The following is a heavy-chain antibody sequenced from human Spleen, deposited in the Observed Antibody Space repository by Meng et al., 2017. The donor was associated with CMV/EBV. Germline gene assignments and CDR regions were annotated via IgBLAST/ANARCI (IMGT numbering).Heavy chain of an antibody. CDR2: IKPNNGGT. CDR3: ATSRRSP. J-gene: IGHJ5*02. Sequence: ASVKVSCKASGYNFTGYYIHWVRQAPGQGLEWMGCIKPNNGGTNYAQKFQDRVTMTGDTSINTAYMELSNLRSDDTAVYYCATSRRSPWGQGTLVTVSS. CDR1: GYNFTGYY. V-gene: IGHV1-2*02.